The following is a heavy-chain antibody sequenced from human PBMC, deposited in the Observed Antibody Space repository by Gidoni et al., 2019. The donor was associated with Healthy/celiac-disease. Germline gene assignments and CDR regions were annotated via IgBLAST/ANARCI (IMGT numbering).Heavy chain of an antibody. CDR3: AKVVDSITYYFDY. V-gene: IGHV3-23*01. D-gene: IGHD3-16*01. Sequence: EVQLLESGGGLVQPGGSLRLSCAASGFTFSSYAMSWVRQAPGKGLEWVSAISGSGGSTYYAASVKGRFTISRDNSKNTLYLQMNSLRAEDTAVYYCAKVVDSITYYFDYWGQGTLVTVSS. CDR1: GFTFSSYA. CDR2: ISGSGGST. J-gene: IGHJ4*02.